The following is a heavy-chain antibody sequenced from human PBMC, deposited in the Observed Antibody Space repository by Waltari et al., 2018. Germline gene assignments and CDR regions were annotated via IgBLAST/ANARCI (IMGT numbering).Heavy chain of an antibody. V-gene: IGHV4-59*01. J-gene: IGHJ6*02. CDR1: GGSISSYY. CDR2: IYYSGST. CDR3: ARSGTYYGDYVPPYYYGMDV. D-gene: IGHD4-17*01. Sequence: QVQLQESGPGLVKPSETLSLTCTVSGGSISSYYWRWIRQPPGKGLEWIGYIYYSGSTNYNPSLKSRVTISVDTSKNQFSLKLSSVTAADTAVYYCARSGTYYGDYVPPYYYGMDVWGQGTTVTVSS.